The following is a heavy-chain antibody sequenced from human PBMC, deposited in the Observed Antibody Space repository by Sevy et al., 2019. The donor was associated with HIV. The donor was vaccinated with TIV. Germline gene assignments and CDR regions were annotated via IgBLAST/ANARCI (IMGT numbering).Heavy chain of an antibody. CDR3: AKDRVSGTYYTGDFDY. Sequence: GGSLRLSCAASGFTFSTYAMTWVRQAPGKGLEWVSVITYSGVNTYYADSVKGRFTISRDNSKNKLYLQMNSLRAEDTAVYYCAKDRVSGTYYTGDFDYWGPGTLVTVSS. V-gene: IGHV3-23*01. CDR2: ITYSGVNT. J-gene: IGHJ4*02. D-gene: IGHD3-10*01. CDR1: GFTFSTYA.